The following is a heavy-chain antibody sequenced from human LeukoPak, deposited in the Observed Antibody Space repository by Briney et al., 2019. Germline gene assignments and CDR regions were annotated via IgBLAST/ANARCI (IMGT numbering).Heavy chain of an antibody. CDR2: INPINGGI. J-gene: IGHJ4*02. CDR1: GYTFSAYY. CDR3: ARGPSDASLDY. V-gene: IGHV1-2*02. D-gene: IGHD1-26*01. Sequence: ASVKVSCKTSGYTFSAYYIHWMRQAPGQGFEWMGWINPINGGIRVAQKFQGRVTMTRDTSMNTVYVELSGLLTDDTAVYFCARGPSDASLDYWGQGTLVTVSS.